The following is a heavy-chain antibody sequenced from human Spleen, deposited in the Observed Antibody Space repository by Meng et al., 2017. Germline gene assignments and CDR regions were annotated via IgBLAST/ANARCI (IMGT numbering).Heavy chain of an antibody. CDR3: ARGRVMVAAAPSDY. CDR1: GFTFSSYS. CDR2: ISSSST. V-gene: IGHV3-21*01. Sequence: ELQLVESGGGLVKPGGYLRLSCAASGFTFSSYSMNWVRQAPGKGLEWVSSISSSSTYADSVKGRFTTSRDNAKNSLYLQMNSLRAEDTAVYYCARGRVMVAAAPSDYWGQGTLVTVSS. J-gene: IGHJ4*02. D-gene: IGHD2-15*01.